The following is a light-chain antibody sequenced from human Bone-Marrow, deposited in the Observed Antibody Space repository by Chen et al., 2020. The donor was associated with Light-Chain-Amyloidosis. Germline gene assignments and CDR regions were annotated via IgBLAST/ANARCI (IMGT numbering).Light chain of an antibody. CDR1: DLPTKY. V-gene: IGLV3-25*03. CDR3: QSAESSGTYEVI. J-gene: IGLJ2*01. Sequence: SYDLTQPPSVSVSPGPTARITCSGDDLPTKYAYWYQQQPGQAPVLVIHRDTERPSGISERFYGASSGTTATLTLSGVQAEDEADYHCQSAESSGTYEVIFGGGTKLTVL. CDR2: RDT.